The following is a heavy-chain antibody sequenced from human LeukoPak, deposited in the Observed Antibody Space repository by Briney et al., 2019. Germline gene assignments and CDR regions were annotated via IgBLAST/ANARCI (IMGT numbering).Heavy chain of an antibody. Sequence: SVKVSCKASGGTFSSYAISWVRQAPGQGLEWMGGIIPIFGTANYAQKFQGRVTITADESTSTAYMELSSLRSEDTAVYYYATGKTTVTTFSPYWGQGTLVTVSS. CDR1: GGTFSSYA. D-gene: IGHD4-11*01. J-gene: IGHJ4*02. CDR2: IIPIFGTA. V-gene: IGHV1-69*01. CDR3: ATGKTTVTTFSPY.